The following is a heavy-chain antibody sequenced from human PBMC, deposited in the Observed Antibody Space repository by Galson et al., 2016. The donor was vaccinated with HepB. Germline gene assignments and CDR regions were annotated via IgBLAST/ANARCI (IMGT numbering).Heavy chain of an antibody. J-gene: IGHJ6*02. D-gene: IGHD3-10*01. CDR3: ARGMGLYVMDV. CDR1: GFRFDIYA. CDR2: ISFDGRKN. Sequence: SLRLSCAASGFRFDIYAMLWVRQAPGKGLEWVVLISFDGRKNYYADSVKGRFTVSRDNSNNTVFLQMNSLRTDDTAVYYCARGMGLYVMDVWGQGTTVTVSS. V-gene: IGHV3-30*04.